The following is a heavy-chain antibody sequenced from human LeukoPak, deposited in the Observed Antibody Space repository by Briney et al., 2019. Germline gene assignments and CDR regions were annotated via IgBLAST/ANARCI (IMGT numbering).Heavy chain of an antibody. V-gene: IGHV3-74*01. CDR3: TRYFDSEIRDPHWYFDL. D-gene: IGHD3-9*01. CDR2: INGDGSST. J-gene: IGHJ2*01. CDR1: EFTFSSFW. Sequence: GGALRLSCAASEFTFSSFWMHWVRQAPGKGLVWVSRINGDGSSTTYADSVKGRFTISRDNAKNTLYLQMNSLRAEDTAVYYCTRYFDSEIRDPHWYFDLWGRGTLVTVSS.